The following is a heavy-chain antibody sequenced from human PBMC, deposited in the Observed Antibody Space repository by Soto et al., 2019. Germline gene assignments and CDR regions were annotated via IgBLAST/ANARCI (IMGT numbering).Heavy chain of an antibody. CDR1: GYTFTSYG. J-gene: IGHJ5*02. V-gene: IGHV1-18*01. D-gene: IGHD6-19*01. Sequence: ASVKVSCKASGYTFTSYGISWVRQAPGQGLELMGWISAYNGNTNYAQKLQGRVTMTTDTSTSTAYMELRSLRSDDTAVYYCAREPCPKEAYSSGPSRGWFDPWGQGTLVTVYS. CDR3: AREPCPKEAYSSGPSRGWFDP. CDR2: ISAYNGNT.